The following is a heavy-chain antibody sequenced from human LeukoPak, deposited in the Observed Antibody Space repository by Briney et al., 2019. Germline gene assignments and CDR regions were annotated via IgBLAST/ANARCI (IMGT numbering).Heavy chain of an antibody. CDR2: INTNTGNP. CDR1: GYIFTSYA. J-gene: IGHJ6*02. CDR3: ARVIVPRGMDV. V-gene: IGHV7-4-1*02. Sequence: ASVKVSCKASGYIFTSYAMNWVRQAPGQGLEWMGWINTNTGNPTYAQGFTGRFVFSLDTSVSTAYLQISSLKAEDTAVYYCARVIVPRGMDVWGQGTTVTVPS. D-gene: IGHD3-16*02.